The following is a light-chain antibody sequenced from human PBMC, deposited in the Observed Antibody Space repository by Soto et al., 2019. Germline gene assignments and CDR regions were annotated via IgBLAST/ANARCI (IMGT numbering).Light chain of an antibody. J-gene: IGLJ1*01. CDR1: SSDVGGYNY. Sequence: QSALTQPASVSGSPGQSITISCTGTSSDVGGYNYVSWYQQHPGKAPKLMIYDVSNRASGVSNRFSGSKSGNTASLTISGLQAEDDADYYCSSYTSSSTYYVFGTGTKVTVL. CDR2: DVS. V-gene: IGLV2-14*01. CDR3: SSYTSSSTYYV.